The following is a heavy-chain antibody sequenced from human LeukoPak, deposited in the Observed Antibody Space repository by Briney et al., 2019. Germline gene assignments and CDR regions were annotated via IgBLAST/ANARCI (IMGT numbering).Heavy chain of an antibody. Sequence: SGGSLRLSCAASGFTFSNAWMSWVRQAPGKGLEWVGRIKSKTDGGTTDYAAPVKGRFTISRDDSKNTLYLQMNSLRAEDTAVYYCAKDHGGSYPHDAFDIWGQGTMVTVSS. V-gene: IGHV3-15*01. D-gene: IGHD1-26*01. CDR2: IKSKTDGGTT. J-gene: IGHJ3*02. CDR1: GFTFSNAW. CDR3: AKDHGGSYPHDAFDI.